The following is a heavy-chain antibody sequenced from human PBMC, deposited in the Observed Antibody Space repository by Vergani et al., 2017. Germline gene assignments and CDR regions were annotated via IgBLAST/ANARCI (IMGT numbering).Heavy chain of an antibody. J-gene: IGHJ5*02. CDR2: MYPSDSYT. D-gene: IGHD3-22*01. V-gene: IGHV5-10-1*03. Sequence: EVQLVQSGAEVKKPGESLRISCKGSGYSFTSYWISWVRQMPGKGLEWMGRMYPSDSYTNYSPSFQGHGTISADKSSSTAYLQWSSLTASDTAMYYCARVGWSYYDSSGYYYAPGGWFDPWGQGTLVTVSS. CDR3: ARVGWSYYDSSGYYYAPGGWFDP. CDR1: GYSFTSYW.